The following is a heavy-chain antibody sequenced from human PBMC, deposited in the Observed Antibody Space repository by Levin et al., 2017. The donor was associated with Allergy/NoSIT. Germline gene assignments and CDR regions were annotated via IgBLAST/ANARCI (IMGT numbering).Heavy chain of an antibody. J-gene: IGHJ5*02. V-gene: IGHV1-18*01. D-gene: IGHD3-22*01. CDR3: ARDYYDSSRWFDP. CDR2: ISAYNGNT. CDR1: GYTFTSYG. Sequence: ASVKVSCKASGYTFTSYGISWVRQAPGQGLEWMGWISAYNGNTNYAQYLQAQGRITITTDTSTSTAYMELRSLRPDDTAVYYCARDYYDSSRWFDPWGQGTLVTVSS.